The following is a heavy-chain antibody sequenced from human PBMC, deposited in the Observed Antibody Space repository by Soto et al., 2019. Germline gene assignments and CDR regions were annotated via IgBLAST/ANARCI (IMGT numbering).Heavy chain of an antibody. CDR1: GFTFSSYW. CDR3: ARATTYYDFWSGYPYYFDY. Sequence: PGGSLRLSCAASGFTFSSYWMSWVRQAPGKGLEWVANIKQDGSEKYYVDSVKGRFTISRDNAKNSLYLQMNSLRAEDTAVYYCARATTYYDFWSGYPYYFDYWGQGTLVTVSS. V-gene: IGHV3-7*01. J-gene: IGHJ4*02. CDR2: IKQDGSEK. D-gene: IGHD3-3*01.